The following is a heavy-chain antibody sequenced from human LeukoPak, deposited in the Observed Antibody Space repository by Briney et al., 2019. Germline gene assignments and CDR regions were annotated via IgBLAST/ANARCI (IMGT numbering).Heavy chain of an antibody. V-gene: IGHV4-4*07. CDR2: IYTSGST. Sequence: SETLSLTCTVSGGSLSTYYWSWIRQPAGKGLEWIGRIYTSGSTNYNPSLKSRVTMSVDTSKNQFSLKLSSVTAADTAVYYCARDGLRVSFDYWGQGTLVTVSS. D-gene: IGHD4-17*01. J-gene: IGHJ4*02. CDR1: GGSLSTYY. CDR3: ARDGLRVSFDY.